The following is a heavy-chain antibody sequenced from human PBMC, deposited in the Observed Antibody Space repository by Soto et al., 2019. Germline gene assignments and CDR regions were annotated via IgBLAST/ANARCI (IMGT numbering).Heavy chain of an antibody. CDR2: TYDRCKWYY. D-gene: IGHD3-22*01. Sequence: SRTLSLTCAVSGDSVSSNSAAWNWIRQSPSRGLEWLGRTYDRCKWYYDYAVSVKSRITINPDTSKNQFSLHLNSVAAEDTAVDYCARDISDYDSNGYYSHVFDFSGQGTMDTVSS. CDR3: ARDISDYDSNGYYSHVFDF. J-gene: IGHJ3*01. CDR1: GDSVSSNSAA. V-gene: IGHV6-1*01.